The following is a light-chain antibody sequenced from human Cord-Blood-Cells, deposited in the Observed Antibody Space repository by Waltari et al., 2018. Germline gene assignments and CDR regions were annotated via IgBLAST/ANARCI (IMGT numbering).Light chain of an antibody. Sequence: SYELTQPPSVSVSPGQTASITCSGDKLGDNYACWYQQKPGQSPVLVIYQDSKRPSGIPERFSGSNSGNTVTLTISGTQAMDEADYYCQAWDSSTHVVFGGGTKLTVL. J-gene: IGLJ2*01. CDR2: QDS. CDR1: KLGDNY. CDR3: QAWDSSTHVV. V-gene: IGLV3-1*01.